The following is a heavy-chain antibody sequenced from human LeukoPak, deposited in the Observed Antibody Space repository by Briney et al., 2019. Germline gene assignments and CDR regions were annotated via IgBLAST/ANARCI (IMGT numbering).Heavy chain of an antibody. J-gene: IGHJ4*02. CDR1: GFTFSSYA. V-gene: IGHV3-53*01. CDR3: ASPGGYCSSTSCPEDY. CDR2: IYSGGST. Sequence: GGSLRPSCAASGFTFSSYAMSWVRQAPGKGLEWVSVIYSGGSTYYADSVKGRFTISRDNSKNTLYLQMNSLRAEDTAVYYCASPGGYCSSTSCPEDYWGQGTLVTVSS. D-gene: IGHD2-2*01.